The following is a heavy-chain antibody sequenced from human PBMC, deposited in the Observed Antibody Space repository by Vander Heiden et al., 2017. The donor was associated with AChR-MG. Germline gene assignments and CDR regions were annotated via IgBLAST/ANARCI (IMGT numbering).Heavy chain of an antibody. J-gene: IGHJ6*02. V-gene: IGHV1-69*06. CDR1: GGTFSSYA. Sequence: QVQLVQSGAEVKKPGSSVKVSCKASGGTFSSYAIRWVRQAPGQGLEWMGGIIPILGKANYAQKFQGRVTITADKSTSTAYMELSSLRSEDTAVYYCARGGRGCSSTSCYKGGDYYYGMDVWGQGTTVTVSS. CDR3: ARGGRGCSSTSCYKGGDYYYGMDV. D-gene: IGHD2-2*02. CDR2: IIPILGKA.